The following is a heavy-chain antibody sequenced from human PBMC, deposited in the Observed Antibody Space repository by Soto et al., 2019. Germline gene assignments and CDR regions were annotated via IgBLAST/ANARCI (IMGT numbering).Heavy chain of an antibody. Sequence: SETLSLTCTVSGGSISSSSYYWGWIRQPPGKGLEWIGSIYYSGSTYYNPSLKSRVTISVDTSKNQFSLKLSSVTAADTAVYYCAATYGSGSYYYYYGMDVWGQGTTVTVSS. J-gene: IGHJ6*02. CDR2: IYYSGST. D-gene: IGHD3-10*01. CDR1: GGSISSSSYY. V-gene: IGHV4-39*01. CDR3: AATYGSGSYYYYYGMDV.